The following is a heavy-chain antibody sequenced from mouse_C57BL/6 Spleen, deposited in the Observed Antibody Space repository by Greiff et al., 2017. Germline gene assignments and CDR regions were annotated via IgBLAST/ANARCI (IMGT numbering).Heavy chain of an antibody. J-gene: IGHJ1*03. CDR1: GYTFTSYG. CDR3: ARLSYDYGYWYFDV. D-gene: IGHD2-4*01. Sequence: VKVVESGAELARPGASVKLSCKASGYTFTSYGISWVKQRTGQGLEWIGEIYPRSGNTYYNEKFKGKATLTADKSSSTAYMELRSLTSEDSAVYFCARLSYDYGYWYFDVWGTGTTVTVSS. CDR2: IYPRSGNT. V-gene: IGHV1-81*01.